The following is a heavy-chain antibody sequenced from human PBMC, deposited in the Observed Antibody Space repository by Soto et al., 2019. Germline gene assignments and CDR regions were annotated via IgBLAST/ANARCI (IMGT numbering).Heavy chain of an antibody. D-gene: IGHD4-4*01. CDR3: AYSETRKYCFEY. CDR2: IYSGGTT. V-gene: IGHV3-53*01. Sequence: GGSLRLSCAASEFTVSSNYMNWVRQAPGKGLEWVSLIYSGGTTYYADSVKGRFTISRDNSKDTLYLQMNSLRAEDTAVYYCAYSETRKYCFEYWGQGTLVTVSS. CDR1: EFTVSSNY. J-gene: IGHJ4*02.